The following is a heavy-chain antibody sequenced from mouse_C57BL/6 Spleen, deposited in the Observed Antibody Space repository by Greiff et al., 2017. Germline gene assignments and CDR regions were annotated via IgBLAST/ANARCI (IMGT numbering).Heavy chain of an antibody. CDR2: INPSSGYT. CDR1: GYTFTSYT. J-gene: IGHJ4*01. Sequence: QVQLQQSGAELARPGASVKMSCKASGYTFTSYTMHWVKQRPGQGLEWIGYINPSSGYTKYNQKVKDKATLTADKSSSTAYMQLSSLTSEDSAVYYCARTLEMGYAMDYWGQGTSVTVSS. CDR3: ARTLEMGYAMDY. D-gene: IGHD2-3*01. V-gene: IGHV1-4*01.